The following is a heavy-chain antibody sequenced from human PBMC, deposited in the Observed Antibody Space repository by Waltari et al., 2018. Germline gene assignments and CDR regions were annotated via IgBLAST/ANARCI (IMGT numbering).Heavy chain of an antibody. J-gene: IGHJ4*02. CDR2: RNPKSGNT. D-gene: IGHD3-16*02. Sequence: QLQLVQSGAEVKKPGASVKVSCKASGYTFTSYDINWVRQATGHGLEWVGWRNPKSGNTGYGKKCKGRATMTSNNPISKAKMELRSPRYEDTAVDYGVVKVFGWGSYRYTRNFDYWGQGTLVTVSS. CDR3: VVKVFGWGSYRYTRNFDY. CDR1: GYTFTSYD. V-gene: IGHV1-8*01.